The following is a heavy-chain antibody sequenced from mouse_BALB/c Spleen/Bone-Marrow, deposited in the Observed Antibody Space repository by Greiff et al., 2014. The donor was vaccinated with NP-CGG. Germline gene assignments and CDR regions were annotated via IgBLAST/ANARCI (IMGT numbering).Heavy chain of an antibody. D-gene: IGHD2-4*01. J-gene: IGHJ2*01. CDR1: GFNIKDTY. CDR2: IDPANGNT. Sequence: DVKLVESGAELVKPGASVKLSCTASGFNIKDTYMHWAKQRPEQGLEWIGWIDPANGNTKYDPNFQGKATITADTSSNTAYLQLSSLTSEDTAVYYCARDYDYFFDYWGQGTTLTVSS. CDR3: ARDYDYFFDY. V-gene: IGHV14-3*02.